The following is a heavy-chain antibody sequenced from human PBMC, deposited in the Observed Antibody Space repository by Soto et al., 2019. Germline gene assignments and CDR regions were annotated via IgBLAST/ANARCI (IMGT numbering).Heavy chain of an antibody. Sequence: QVRLQESGPRLVKPSQTLSLTCSVSGASIRDGDYYWSWLRQPPGKGPEWIGIIDYTGGTHYNPTLTGVVSMSVDTSANQFSLKVNFVTAADSAVYYCARVGYGDYGRGYYFDFWGPGILVTVSS. CDR3: ARVGYGDYGRGYYFDF. V-gene: IGHV4-30-4*01. CDR1: GASIRDGDYY. D-gene: IGHD4-17*01. J-gene: IGHJ4*02. CDR2: IDYTGGT.